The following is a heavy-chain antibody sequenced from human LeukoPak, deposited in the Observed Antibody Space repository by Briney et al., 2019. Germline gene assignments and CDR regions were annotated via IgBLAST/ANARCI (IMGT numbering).Heavy chain of an antibody. D-gene: IGHD6-19*01. V-gene: IGHV3-23*01. CDR2: IHYTTDDT. CDR3: ARCVTGWPNWFAP. CDR1: GFSFSRYA. J-gene: IGHJ5*02. Sequence: GGSLRLSCAASGFSFSRYAMTWVRQAPGKGLEWVSSIHYTTDDTYYADFVGGRFTISRDNSKNTLYLQLNGLRVEDTAIYYCARCVTGWPNWFAPWGQGTLVTVSS.